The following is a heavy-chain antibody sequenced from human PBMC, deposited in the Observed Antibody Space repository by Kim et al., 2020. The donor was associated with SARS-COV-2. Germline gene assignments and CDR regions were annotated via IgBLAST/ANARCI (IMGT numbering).Heavy chain of an antibody. D-gene: IGHD4-17*01. V-gene: IGHV3-11*05. CDR3: ARAGAGTYGDYELDY. J-gene: IGHJ4*02. Sequence: DSGKSRFTISRSNAKNSLYLQMNSLRAEDTAVYYCARAGAGTYGDYELDYWGQGTLVTVSS.